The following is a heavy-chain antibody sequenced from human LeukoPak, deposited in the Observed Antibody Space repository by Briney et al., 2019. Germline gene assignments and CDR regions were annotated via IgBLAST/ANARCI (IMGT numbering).Heavy chain of an antibody. CDR3: AGEWGILRYFDSLLGGMDV. CDR2: INPSGGST. CDR1: GYTFTSYY. Sequence: ASVKVSCKTSGYTFTSYYMHWVRQAPGQGLEWMGIINPSGGSTSYAQKFQGRVTMTRDTSTSTVYMELSSLRSEDTAVYYCAGEWGILRYFDSLLGGMDVWGQGTTVTVSS. D-gene: IGHD3-9*01. V-gene: IGHV1-46*01. J-gene: IGHJ6*02.